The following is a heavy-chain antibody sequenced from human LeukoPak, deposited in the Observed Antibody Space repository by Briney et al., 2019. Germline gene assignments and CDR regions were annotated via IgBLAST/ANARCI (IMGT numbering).Heavy chain of an antibody. D-gene: IGHD5-24*01. V-gene: IGHV3-23*01. CDR1: GFTFSSYA. CDR3: AKDRSPGRWLQSGIFGY. Sequence: GGSLRLSCAAHGFTFSSYAMSWVRQAPGKGLEWVSAISGSGGSTYYADSVKGRFTISRDNSKNTLYLQMNSLRAEDTAVYYCAKDRSPGRWLQSGIFGYWGQGTLVTVSS. CDR2: ISGSGGST. J-gene: IGHJ4*02.